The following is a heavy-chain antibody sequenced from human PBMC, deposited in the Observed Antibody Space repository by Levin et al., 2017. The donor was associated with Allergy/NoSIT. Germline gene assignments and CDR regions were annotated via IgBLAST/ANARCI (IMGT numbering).Heavy chain of an antibody. CDR2: ISWNSGSI. V-gene: IGHV3-9*01. CDR3: AKDKGDDSSGYYYGYFDY. D-gene: IGHD3-22*01. Sequence: LSLTCAASGFTFDDYAMHWVRQAPGKGLEWVSGISWNSGSIGYADSVKGRFTISRDNAKNSLYLQMNSLRAEDTALYYCAKDKGDDSSGYYYGYFDYWGQGTLVTVSS. J-gene: IGHJ4*02. CDR1: GFTFDDYA.